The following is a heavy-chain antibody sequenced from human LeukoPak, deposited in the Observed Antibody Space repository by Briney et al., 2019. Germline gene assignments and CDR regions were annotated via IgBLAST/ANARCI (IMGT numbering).Heavy chain of an antibody. J-gene: IGHJ5*02. CDR1: GYTFTSYG. D-gene: IGHD6-13*01. CDR3: AREGEQQSDA. V-gene: IGHV1-69*05. Sequence: SVKVSCKASGYTFTSYGISWVRQAPGQGLEWMGGIIPIFGTANYAQKFQGRVTITTDESTSTAYMELSSLRSDDTAVYYCAREGEQQSDAWGQGTLVTVSS. CDR2: IIPIFGTA.